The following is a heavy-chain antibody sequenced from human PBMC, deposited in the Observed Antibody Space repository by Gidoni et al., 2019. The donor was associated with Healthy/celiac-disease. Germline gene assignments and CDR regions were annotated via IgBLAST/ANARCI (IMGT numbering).Heavy chain of an antibody. CDR1: GGSISSSSYY. D-gene: IGHD2-15*01. Sequence: QLQLQESGPGLVKPSETLSLTCTVSGGSISSSSYYWGWIRQPPGKGLEWIGSIYYSGSTYYNRSLKSRVTISVDTSKNQFSLKLSSVTAADTAVYYCARRCSGGSCYSLAFDYWGQGTLVTVSS. J-gene: IGHJ4*02. CDR2: IYYSGST. CDR3: ARRCSGGSCYSLAFDY. V-gene: IGHV4-39*01.